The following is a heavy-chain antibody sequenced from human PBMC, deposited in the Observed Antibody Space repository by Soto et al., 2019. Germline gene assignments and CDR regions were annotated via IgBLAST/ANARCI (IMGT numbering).Heavy chain of an antibody. CDR1: GFTFSGST. J-gene: IGHJ4*02. CDR2: IRSKANSYAT. Sequence: VGSLRLSCAASGFTFSGSTMHWVRQAPGKGLEWVGRIRSKANSYATAYAASVNGRFTISRDDSKNTASLQMNSLKTEDTAVYYCTRLSDCGDDCSDYWGQGTLVTVSS. V-gene: IGHV3-73*01. CDR3: TRLSDCGDDCSDY. D-gene: IGHD2-21*01.